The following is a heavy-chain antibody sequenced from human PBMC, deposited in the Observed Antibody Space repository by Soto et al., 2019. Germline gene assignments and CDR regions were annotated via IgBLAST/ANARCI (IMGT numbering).Heavy chain of an antibody. Sequence: SAPLSLTCPVSGGYVISETEYWSWVRQHSGRGLEWIGYIDYSGNAYYNPSLKSRVTISRDTSKNQFSLKVNSVNAADTAVYYCARLEVAGLRGDAGYFDYWGQGAQVTVSS. D-gene: IGHD6-19*01. CDR2: IDYSGNA. J-gene: IGHJ4*02. CDR3: ARLEVAGLRGDAGYFDY. CDR1: GGYVISETEY. V-gene: IGHV4-31*03.